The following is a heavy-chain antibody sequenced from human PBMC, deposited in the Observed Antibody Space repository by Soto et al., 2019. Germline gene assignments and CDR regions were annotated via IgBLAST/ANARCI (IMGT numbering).Heavy chain of an antibody. CDR1: GYTFTSYG. V-gene: IGHV1-3*01. Sequence: ASVQASCKASGYTFTSYGIHWVRQAPGQRLEWMGWINAANGDTQYSPEFQGRVTITRDTSASTAYMELSSLRSDDTAVYYCAQEQYQLLWVWVGPWGQGTLVTVSS. D-gene: IGHD2-2*01. CDR3: AQEQYQLLWVWVGP. J-gene: IGHJ5*02. CDR2: INAANGDT.